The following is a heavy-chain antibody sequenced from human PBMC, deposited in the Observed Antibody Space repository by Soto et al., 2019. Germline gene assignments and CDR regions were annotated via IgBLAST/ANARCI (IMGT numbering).Heavy chain of an antibody. D-gene: IGHD2-21*02. Sequence: PGGSLRLSCAASGFTFNTYWMHWVRQAPGKGLVWVSRINSDGSSTSYADSVKGRFTISRDNAKNTLFLQMHSLRAEDTAVYYCARVTALAPEIDYWGQGTLVTVSS. V-gene: IGHV3-74*01. CDR1: GFTFNTYW. J-gene: IGHJ4*02. CDR3: ARVTALAPEIDY. CDR2: INSDGSST.